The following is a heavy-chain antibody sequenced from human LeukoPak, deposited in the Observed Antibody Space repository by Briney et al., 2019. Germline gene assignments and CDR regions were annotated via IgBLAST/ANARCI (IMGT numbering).Heavy chain of an antibody. V-gene: IGHV4-38-2*02. D-gene: IGHD3-16*02. CDR1: GYSISSGYY. CDR3: ARALVDTFGRVILFDY. CDR2: IYHSGTT. Sequence: SETLSLTCTVSGYSISSGYYWGWIRQPPGKGLGWIGSIYHSGTTYYNPSLKSRVTISVDKSKNQFSLKLSSLTAADTAVYYCARALVDTFGRVILFDYWGQGTLVTVSS. J-gene: IGHJ4*02.